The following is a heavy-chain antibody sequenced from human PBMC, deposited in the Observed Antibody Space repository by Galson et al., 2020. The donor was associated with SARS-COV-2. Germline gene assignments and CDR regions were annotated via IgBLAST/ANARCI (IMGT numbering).Heavy chain of an antibody. J-gene: IGHJ4*02. D-gene: IGHD3-16*01. CDR2: VDTSGRRT. CDR3: VNQLWDADF. CDR1: GFIFSNYG. V-gene: IGHV3-23*05. Sequence: GGSLRLSCSASGFIFSNYGMAWVRLSAGTGLEWVSSVDTSGRRTHYADSLKGRFTIFRDNSQSTLFLQMNRLTVEDTAVYFCVNQLWDADFWGQGTQVTVSS.